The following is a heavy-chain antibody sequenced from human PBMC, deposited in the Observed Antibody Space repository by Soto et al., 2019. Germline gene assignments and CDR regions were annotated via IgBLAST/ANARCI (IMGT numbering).Heavy chain of an antibody. CDR3: TRRAYSRGWYYDY. CDR1: GFTFSGPA. J-gene: IGHJ4*02. Sequence: EVQLVESGGGLVQPGGSLKLSCAASGFTFSGPAMHWVRQASGKGLEWVGRIRSKANSYATEYAASVKGRFTISRDDSKNTAYLQMSSLKTEDTAVYFCTRRAYSRGWYYDYWGQGTLVTVSP. D-gene: IGHD6-19*01. CDR2: IRSKANSYAT. V-gene: IGHV3-73*01.